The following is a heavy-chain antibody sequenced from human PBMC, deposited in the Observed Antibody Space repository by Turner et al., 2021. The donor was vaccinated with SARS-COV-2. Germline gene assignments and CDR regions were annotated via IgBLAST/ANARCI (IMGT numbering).Heavy chain of an antibody. CDR3: TTDTATSRWRAFAFDI. J-gene: IGHJ3*02. V-gene: IGHV3-15*01. Sequence: EVPLVESGGGLVKRGGSRRLSCAASVYTFRNAGRSWVRQDPGKGLEWVGRIKSKSDGRTTDYAAPVKGRFTISRDASKTTLYLQMNSLKTEDTAVYYCTTDTATSRWRAFAFDIWGQGTMVTVSS. D-gene: IGHD5-12*01. CDR2: IKSKSDGRTT. CDR1: VYTFRNAG.